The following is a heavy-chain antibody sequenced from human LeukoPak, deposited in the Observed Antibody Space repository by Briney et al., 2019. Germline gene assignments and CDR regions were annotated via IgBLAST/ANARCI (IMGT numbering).Heavy chain of an antibody. J-gene: IGHJ4*02. CDR1: GFTFSSYA. Sequence: GGSLRLSCAASGFTFSSYAMSWVRQAPGKGLEWVSAISGSGGSTYYADSVKDRFTMSRDNSKNTLYLQMNSLRAEDTAVYYCAKVRSGPIAAAFDYWGQGTLVTVSS. CDR3: AKVRSGPIAAAFDY. D-gene: IGHD6-13*01. V-gene: IGHV3-23*01. CDR2: ISGSGGST.